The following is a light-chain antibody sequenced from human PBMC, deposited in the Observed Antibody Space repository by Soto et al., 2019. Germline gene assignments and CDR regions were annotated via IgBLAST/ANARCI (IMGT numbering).Light chain of an antibody. CDR1: QSISSS. V-gene: IGKV1-39*01. CDR3: QQSYITPYT. CDR2: AAS. J-gene: IGKJ2*01. Sequence: DIQMTQSPSSLYASVGDRVTITCRASQSISSSLNWYQQKPGKAPKLLIYAASSLQSGVPSRLSGSGSGTDFTLTIISLQPEEFATYDCQQSYITPYTFGQETHLEIK.